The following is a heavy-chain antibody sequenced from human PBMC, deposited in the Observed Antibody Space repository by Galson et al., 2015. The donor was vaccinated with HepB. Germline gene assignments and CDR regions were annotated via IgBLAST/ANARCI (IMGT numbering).Heavy chain of an antibody. CDR3: AKAEDYTVFSPPWFDP. CDR2: ISYDGSNK. D-gene: IGHD4-11*01. V-gene: IGHV3-30*18. Sequence: FSSYGMHWVRQAPGKGLEWVAVISYDGSNKYYADSVKGRFTISRDNSKNTLYLQMNSLRAEDTAVYYCAKAEDYTVFSPPWFDPWGQGTLVTVSS. CDR1: FSSYG. J-gene: IGHJ5*02.